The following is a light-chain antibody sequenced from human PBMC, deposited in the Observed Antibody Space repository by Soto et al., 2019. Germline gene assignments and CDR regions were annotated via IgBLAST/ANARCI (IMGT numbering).Light chain of an antibody. CDR3: QQSYSTPAT. V-gene: IGKV1-39*01. CDR1: QSISSY. J-gene: IGKJ1*01. Sequence: DIRMTQSPSSLSASVGDRVTITCRASQSISSYLNWYQQKSGKAPKLLIYAASNLQSGVPSRFSGRGSGTDFTLTISSLQPEDFATYYCQQSYSTPATFGQRTKVEIK. CDR2: AAS.